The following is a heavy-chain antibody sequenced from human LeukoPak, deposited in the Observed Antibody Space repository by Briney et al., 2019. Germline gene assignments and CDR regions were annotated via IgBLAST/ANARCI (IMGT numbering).Heavy chain of an antibody. V-gene: IGHV4-34*01. D-gene: IGHD3-10*01. Sequence: SETLSLTCAVSGGSFSGYYWSWIRQPPGEGLEWIGEINHSGSTNYNPSLKSRVTISVDTSKNQFSLKLSSVTAADTAVYYCARAGSSIIYRGAFDIWGQGTMVTVSS. CDR1: GGSFSGYY. J-gene: IGHJ3*02. CDR3: ARAGSSIIYRGAFDI. CDR2: INHSGST.